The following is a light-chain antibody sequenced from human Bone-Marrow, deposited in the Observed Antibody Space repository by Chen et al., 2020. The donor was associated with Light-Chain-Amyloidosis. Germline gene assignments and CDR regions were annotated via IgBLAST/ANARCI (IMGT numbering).Light chain of an antibody. CDR3: QVWDRSSDRPV. J-gene: IGLJ3*02. V-gene: IGLV3-21*02. CDR1: NIGSTS. Sequence: SYVLTQPSSVSVAPGQTATIACGGNNIGSTSVHWYQQTPGQAPLLVVYDDSDRPSGIPGRLSGSNSGNTATLTISRVEAGDEGVYYCQVWDRSSDRPVFGGGTKLTVL. CDR2: DDS.